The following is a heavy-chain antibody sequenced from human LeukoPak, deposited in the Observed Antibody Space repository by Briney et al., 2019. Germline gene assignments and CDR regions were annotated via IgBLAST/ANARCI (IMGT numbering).Heavy chain of an antibody. D-gene: IGHD3-22*01. V-gene: IGHV3-53*01. Sequence: GGSLRLSCAASGFTFSSYAMHWVRQAPGKGLEWVSVIYSGGSTYYADSVKGRFTISRDNSKNTLYLQMNSLRAEDTAVYYCASFDYYDSSGYQSYWGQGTLVTVSS. J-gene: IGHJ4*02. CDR2: IYSGGST. CDR3: ASFDYYDSSGYQSY. CDR1: GFTFSSYA.